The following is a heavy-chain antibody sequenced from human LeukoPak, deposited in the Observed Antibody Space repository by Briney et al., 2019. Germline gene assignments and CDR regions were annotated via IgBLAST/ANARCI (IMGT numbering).Heavy chain of an antibody. Sequence: ASVKVSCKASGYTFTSYYLHWVRQAPGQGLEWMGIINPSADSTSYAQKFQGRVTLTRDMSTSTVYMEVSSLRSEDTAVYYCARDLRFGELSFLPFDYWGQGTLVTVSS. D-gene: IGHD3-10*01. CDR2: INPSADST. V-gene: IGHV1-46*01. CDR3: ARDLRFGELSFLPFDY. J-gene: IGHJ4*02. CDR1: GYTFTSYY.